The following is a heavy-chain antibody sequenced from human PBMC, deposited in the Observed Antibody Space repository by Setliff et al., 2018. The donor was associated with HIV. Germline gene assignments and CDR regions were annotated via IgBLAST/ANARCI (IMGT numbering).Heavy chain of an antibody. CDR3: ARDYLYYNMYNGSPVYGMDV. CDR2: IKQDGSDM. Sequence: GGSLRLSCVASGLPFYNYWMTWLRRAPGRGLEWVANIKQDGSDMHYIESVKGRFTIFRDNAKNSVFLQMNSLRAEDTAVYYCARDYLYYNMYNGSPVYGMDVWGQGTTVTVSS. V-gene: IGHV3-7*01. CDR1: GLPFYNYW. D-gene: IGHD3-10*01. J-gene: IGHJ6*02.